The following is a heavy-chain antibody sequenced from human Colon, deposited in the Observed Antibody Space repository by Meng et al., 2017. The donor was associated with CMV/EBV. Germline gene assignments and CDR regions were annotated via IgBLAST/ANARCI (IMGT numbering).Heavy chain of an antibody. CDR2: IMHVGTT. V-gene: IGHV4-38-2*01. CDR3: ARGGLAAGGGGNWFDP. CDR1: GHSISTAYF. J-gene: IGHJ5*02. Sequence: SETLSLTCVVSGHSISTAYFWGWIRQSPGKGLEWIGSIMHVGTTYYNPSLKSRATISVKTSKNQFSLKLTSVTAGDTAVYYCARGGLAAGGGGNWFDPWGQGTLVTVSS. D-gene: IGHD6-13*01.